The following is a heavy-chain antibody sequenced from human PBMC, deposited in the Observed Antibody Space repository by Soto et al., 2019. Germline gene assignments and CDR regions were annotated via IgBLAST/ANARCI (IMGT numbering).Heavy chain of an antibody. D-gene: IGHD1-26*01. CDR2: ISSSSSTI. V-gene: IGHV3-48*02. J-gene: IGHJ4*02. CDR1: GFTFRSYI. Sequence: GALRPSCSASGFTFRSYIINWVRQAPGKGLEWVSYISSSSSTIYYADSVKGRFTISRDNAKNSLYLQMNSLRDEDTAVYYCARDPVGATMSHFDYWGQGTLVTVSS. CDR3: ARDPVGATMSHFDY.